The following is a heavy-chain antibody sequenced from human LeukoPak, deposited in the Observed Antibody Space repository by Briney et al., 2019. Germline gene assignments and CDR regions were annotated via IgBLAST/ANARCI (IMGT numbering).Heavy chain of an antibody. CDR3: ARQTGSGLFILP. D-gene: IGHD3/OR15-3a*01. Sequence: SETLSLTCTVSGGSISSSSYYWGWIRQPPGKGLEWIGSIYYSGSTYYNPSLMSRVTISVDTSKNQFSLKLSSVTAADTAVYYCARQTGSGLFILPGGQGTLVTVSS. V-gene: IGHV4-39*01. CDR1: GGSISSSSYY. CDR2: IYYSGST. J-gene: IGHJ4*02.